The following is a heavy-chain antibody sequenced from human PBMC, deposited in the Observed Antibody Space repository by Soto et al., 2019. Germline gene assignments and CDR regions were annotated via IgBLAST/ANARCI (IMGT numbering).Heavy chain of an antibody. V-gene: IGHV3-48*03. CDR3: ARDHKGGYYYYGMDV. CDR2: ISSSGSTI. Sequence: GGSLRLSCAASGFTFSSYEMNWVRQAPGKGLEWVSYISSSGSTIYYADSVKGRFTISRGNAKNSLYLQMNSLRAEDTAVYYCARDHKGGYYYYGMDVWGQGTTVTVSS. J-gene: IGHJ6*02. CDR1: GFTFSSYE.